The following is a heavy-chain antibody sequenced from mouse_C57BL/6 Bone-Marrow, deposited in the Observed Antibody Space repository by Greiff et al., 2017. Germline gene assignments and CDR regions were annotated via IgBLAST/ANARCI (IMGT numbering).Heavy chain of an antibody. Sequence: DVQLVESGGGLVPPGGSLSLSCAASGFTFTDYSMSWVRQPPGKALEWFGFIRNKANGYTTTSIASVKGRFTISRDNSQSILYLQMNALRAEDSATYYCARYIRYYGNDIDYWGQGTTLTVSS. D-gene: IGHD1-1*01. V-gene: IGHV7-3*01. J-gene: IGHJ2*01. CDR2: IRNKANGYTT. CDR1: GFTFTDYS. CDR3: ARYIRYYGNDIDY.